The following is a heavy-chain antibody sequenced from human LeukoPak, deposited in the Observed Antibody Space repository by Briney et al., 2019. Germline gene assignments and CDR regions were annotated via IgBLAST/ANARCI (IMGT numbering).Heavy chain of an antibody. V-gene: IGHV1-8*01. D-gene: IGHD6-6*01. CDR1: GYTFTSYD. CDR3: ARRAYTIAARIYYHYYMDV. J-gene: IGHJ6*03. Sequence: GASLKVSCKASGYTFTSYDINWVRQAPGQGLEWMGWMNPNSGNTGYAQKFQGRVTMTRNTSISTAYMELSSLRSEDTAVYYCARRAYTIAARIYYHYYMDVWGKGTTVTVSS. CDR2: MNPNSGNT.